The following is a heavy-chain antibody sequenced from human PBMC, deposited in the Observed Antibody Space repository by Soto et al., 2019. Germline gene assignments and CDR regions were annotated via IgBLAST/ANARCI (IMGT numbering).Heavy chain of an antibody. J-gene: IGHJ5*02. V-gene: IGHV1-69*13. CDR3: ARGRGGLLPPNWFDP. CDR1: GGTFSSYA. CDR2: IIPIFGTA. Sequence: SVKVSCKASGGTFSSYAISWVRQAPGQGLEWMGGIIPIFGTANYAQKFQGRVTITADESTSTAYMELSSLRSEDTAVYYCARGRGGLLPPNWFDPWGQGTLVTVSS. D-gene: IGHD3-10*01.